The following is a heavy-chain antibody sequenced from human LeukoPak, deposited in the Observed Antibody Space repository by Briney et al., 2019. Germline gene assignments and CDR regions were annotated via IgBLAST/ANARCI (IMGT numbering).Heavy chain of an antibody. D-gene: IGHD2-15*01. V-gene: IGHV3-48*04. CDR3: ARDLIGSGQYFDY. J-gene: IGHJ4*02. CDR2: ISRTGTI. CDR1: GLTFSSYS. Sequence: GGSLRLSCAASGLTFSSYSMNWVRQAPGKGLEWVSYISRTGTIYYADSVKGRFTISTDNAKNSLYLQMNSLRAEDTAVYYCARDLIGSGQYFDYWGQGTLVTVSS.